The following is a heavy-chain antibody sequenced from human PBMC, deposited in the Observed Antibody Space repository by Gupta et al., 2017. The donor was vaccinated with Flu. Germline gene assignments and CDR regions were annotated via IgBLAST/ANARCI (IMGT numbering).Heavy chain of an antibody. CDR3: TRDRKVDCSGGSCYSVYYGMDV. V-gene: IGHV3-49*04. CDR1: GFTFGDYA. J-gene: IGHJ6*02. CDR2: IRSKAYGGTT. D-gene: IGHD2-15*01. Sequence: EVQLVASGGGLVQPGRSLRLSCTASGFTFGDYAMSWVRQAPGKGLEWVGFIRSKAYGGTTEYAASVKGRFTISRDDSKSIAYLQMNSLKTEDTAVYYCTRDRKVDCSGGSCYSVYYGMDVWGQGTTVTVSS.